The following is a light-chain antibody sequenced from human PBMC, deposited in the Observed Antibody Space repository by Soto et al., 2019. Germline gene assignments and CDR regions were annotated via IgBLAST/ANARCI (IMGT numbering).Light chain of an antibody. Sequence: ETVMTQSPGTLSLSPGVRATISCRASPSVSSGYLAWYQQKHGQAPRLLIFGASNRATGIPDRFTGSGSGTYFTLTISRLEPEDFAVYYCQKDSLSQNTFCHGNTLEIK. CDR1: PSVSSGY. J-gene: IGKJ2*01. CDR3: QKDSLSQNT. V-gene: IGKV3-20*01. CDR2: GAS.